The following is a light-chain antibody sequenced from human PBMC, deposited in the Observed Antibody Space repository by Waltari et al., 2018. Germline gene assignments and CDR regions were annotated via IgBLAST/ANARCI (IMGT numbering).Light chain of an antibody. CDR1: SSDIGGDNF. CDR2: DVS. V-gene: IGLV2-14*01. CDR3: SSYTRSSSYV. Sequence: QSALTQPASVSVSPEQSITISCTGTSSDIGGDNFVSWYQQHPGKAPKLILFDVSDRPSGVSNRFSGSKSGNSASLTISGLQAEDEADYYCSSYTRSSSYVFGTGTKVTVL. J-gene: IGLJ1*01.